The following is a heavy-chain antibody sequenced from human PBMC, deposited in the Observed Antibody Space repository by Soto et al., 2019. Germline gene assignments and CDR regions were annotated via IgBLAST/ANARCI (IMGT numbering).Heavy chain of an antibody. CDR2: ISYDGSNK. V-gene: IGHV3-30-3*01. J-gene: IGHJ4*02. CDR3: ASPGGVVTATRLDY. Sequence: GGSLRLSCAASGFTFSSYAMHWVRQAPGKGLEWVAVISYDGSNKYYADSVKGRFTISRDNSKNTLYLQMNSLRAGDTAVYYCASPGGVVTATRLDYWGQGTLVTVSS. CDR1: GFTFSSYA. D-gene: IGHD2-21*02.